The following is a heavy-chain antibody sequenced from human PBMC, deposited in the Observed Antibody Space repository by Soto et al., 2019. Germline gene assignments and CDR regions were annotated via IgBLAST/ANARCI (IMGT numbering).Heavy chain of an antibody. CDR2: ISAHNGNT. V-gene: IGHV1-18*01. J-gene: IGHJ4*02. CDR1: GYTFTSYG. Sequence: QVHLVQSGAEVKKPGASVKVSCKASGYTFTSYGITWVRQAPGQGLEWMGWISAHNGNTDYAQKLQGRVIVTRDTSTSTAYMELRGMICGDPAVYYCARGRYGDYGGQGALVTVSS. D-gene: IGHD1-1*01. CDR3: ARGRYGDY.